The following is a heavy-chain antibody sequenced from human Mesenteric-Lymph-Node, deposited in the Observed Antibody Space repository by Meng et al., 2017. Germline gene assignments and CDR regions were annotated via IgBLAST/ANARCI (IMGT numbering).Heavy chain of an antibody. V-gene: IGHV3-23*01. J-gene: IGHJ6*02. Sequence: GGSLRLSCVVSGFTFTTHVMTWVRQAPGKGLEWVSSISGSGGGTYYSDSVKGRFTISRDNSKNTLFLQMNNLRAEDAALYYCAKGAVEWDLTTRTYYHYDVDVWGQGTTVTVSS. CDR3: AKGAVEWDLTTRTYYHYDVDV. CDR2: ISGSGGGT. D-gene: IGHD1-26*01. CDR1: GFTFTTHV.